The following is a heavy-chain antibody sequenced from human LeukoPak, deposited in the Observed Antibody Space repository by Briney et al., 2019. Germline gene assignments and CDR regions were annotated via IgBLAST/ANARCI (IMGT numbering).Heavy chain of an antibody. J-gene: IGHJ4*02. Sequence: GASVKVSCKTSGYTFTYDIYWVRQAPGQGLELMGWVNPNNGKTGYCAQKFRGRLTMTRNTSISTAYMQLSSLRSDDTAVYYCARAPIASAVIDYWGQGTLVTVSS. CDR2: VNPNNGKT. D-gene: IGHD6-13*01. CDR1: GYTFTYD. CDR3: ARAPIASAVIDY. V-gene: IGHV1-8*01.